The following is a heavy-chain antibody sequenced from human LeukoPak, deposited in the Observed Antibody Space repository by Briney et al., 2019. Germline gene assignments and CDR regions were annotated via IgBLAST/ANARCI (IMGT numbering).Heavy chain of an antibody. CDR3: ARVCGGVAARAWWFDP. V-gene: IGHV1-18*01. J-gene: IGHJ5*02. D-gene: IGHD6-6*01. CDR1: GYTFTSYG. CDR2: ISAYNGNT. Sequence: ASVKVSCKASGYTFTSYGISWVRRAPGQGLEWMGWISAYNGNTNYAQKLQGRVTMTTDTSTSTAYMELRSLRSDDTAVYYCARVCGGVAARAWWFDPWGQGTLVTVSS.